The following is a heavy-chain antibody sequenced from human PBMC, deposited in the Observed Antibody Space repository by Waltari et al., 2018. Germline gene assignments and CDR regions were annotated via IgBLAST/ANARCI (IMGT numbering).Heavy chain of an antibody. CDR3: ATTILHDAFDI. V-gene: IGHV3-53*01. D-gene: IGHD3-3*01. Sequence: EVQLVESGGGLIPPGGSLRLSCAASGFTVSTHYLPWVGQAPGKGLEWVSVIYSGGSTYYADSVKGRFTISRDNSKNTLYLQMNSLRAEDTAVYYCATTILHDAFDIWGQGTMVTVSS. CDR2: IYSGGST. J-gene: IGHJ3*02. CDR1: GFTVSTHY.